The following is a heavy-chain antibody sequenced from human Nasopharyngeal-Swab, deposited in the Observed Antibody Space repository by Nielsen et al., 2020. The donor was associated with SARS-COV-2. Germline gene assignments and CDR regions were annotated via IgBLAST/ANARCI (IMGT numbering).Heavy chain of an antibody. V-gene: IGHV3-11*04. Sequence: GESLKISCAASGFTFSDYYMSWIRQAPGKGLEWVSYISSSGSTIYYADSVKGRFTISRDNAKNSLYLQMNSLRAEDTAVYYCARDWLAYCGGDCYPADYWGQGTLVTVSS. J-gene: IGHJ4*02. CDR1: GFTFSDYY. D-gene: IGHD2-21*01. CDR2: ISSSGSTI. CDR3: ARDWLAYCGGDCYPADY.